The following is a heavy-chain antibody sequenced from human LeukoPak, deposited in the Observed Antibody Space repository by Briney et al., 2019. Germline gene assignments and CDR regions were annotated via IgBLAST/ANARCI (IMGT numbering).Heavy chain of an antibody. CDR2: IYTSGST. D-gene: IGHD4-17*01. J-gene: IGHJ5*02. CDR3: ARDPIPIRWGDYGDYGDGEFWFDP. Sequence: PSETLSLTCTVSGGSISSYYWSWIRQPAGKGLEWIGRIYTSGSTNYNPSLKSRVTMSVDTSKNQFSLKLSSVTAADTAVYYCARDPIPIRWGDYGDYGDGEFWFDPWGQGTLVTVSS. V-gene: IGHV4-4*07. CDR1: GGSISSYY.